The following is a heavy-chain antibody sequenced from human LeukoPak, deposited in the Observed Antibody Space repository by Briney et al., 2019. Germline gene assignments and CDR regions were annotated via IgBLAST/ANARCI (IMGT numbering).Heavy chain of an antibody. D-gene: IGHD3-22*01. CDR1: GFTVSSNY. CDR2: IYSGGST. Sequence: GGSLRLSCAASGFTVSSNYMSWVRQAPGKGLEWVSVIYSGGSTYYADSVKGRFTISRDNSKNTLYLQMNSLRAEDTAVYYCAKDGTYDSSGYYYYWGQGTLVTVSS. J-gene: IGHJ4*02. V-gene: IGHV3-53*01. CDR3: AKDGTYDSSGYYYY.